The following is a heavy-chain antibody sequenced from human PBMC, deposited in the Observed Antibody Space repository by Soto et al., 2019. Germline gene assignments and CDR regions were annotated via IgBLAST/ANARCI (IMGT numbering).Heavy chain of an antibody. CDR1: GGSINTFGFS. Sequence: SETLSLTCAVSGGSINTFGFSWSWIRQPPGRGLEWIGSIHQSGRTYYIPSLKSRVTMSLEKSKNQFSLKINSVVAADTAIYYCAREMTIFGVAPGGGVDVWGQGTTVTVS. CDR3: AREMTIFGVAPGGGVDV. D-gene: IGHD3-3*01. J-gene: IGHJ6*02. CDR2: IHQSGRT. V-gene: IGHV4-30-2*01.